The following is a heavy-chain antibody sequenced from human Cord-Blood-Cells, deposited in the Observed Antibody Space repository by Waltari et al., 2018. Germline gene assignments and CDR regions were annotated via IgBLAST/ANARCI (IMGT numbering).Heavy chain of an antibody. CDR2: INHSGST. V-gene: IGHV4-34*01. J-gene: IGHJ3*02. D-gene: IGHD4-17*01. Sequence: QVQLQQWGAGLLKPSETLSLTCAVYGGSFSGSYWSWIRQPPGKGLEWIGEINHSGSTNYNPSLKSRVTISVDTSKNQFSLKLSSVTAADTAVYYCARAHPTYGDYAFDIWGQGTMVTDSS. CDR3: ARAHPTYGDYAFDI. CDR1: GGSFSGSY.